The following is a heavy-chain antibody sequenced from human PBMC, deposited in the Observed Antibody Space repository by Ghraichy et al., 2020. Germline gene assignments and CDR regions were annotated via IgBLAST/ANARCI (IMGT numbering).Heavy chain of an antibody. V-gene: IGHV3-73*01. CDR2: IKNKANNYAT. D-gene: IGHD2-15*01. CDR3: TPAYCSGASCPAYFDY. Sequence: GESLNISCAASGFTFSGSAMHWVRQASGKGLEWVGRIKNKANNYATAYGASVKGRFTISRDDSKNTAYLQMDGLKTEDTAVYYCTPAYCSGASCPAYFDYWGQGTLVTVSS. J-gene: IGHJ4*02. CDR1: GFTFSGSA.